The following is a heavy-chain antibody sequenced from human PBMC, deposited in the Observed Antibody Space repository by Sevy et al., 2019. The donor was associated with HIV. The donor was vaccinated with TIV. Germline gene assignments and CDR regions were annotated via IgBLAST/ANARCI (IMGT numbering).Heavy chain of an antibody. CDR1: GASINNYY. CDR2: IYYSRTT. V-gene: IGHV4-59*12. Sequence: SETLSLTCTVSGASINNYYWSWIRQPPGKGLEWIGYIYYSRTTMYSPSLKSRVTISADTSKNLFSLRLNFVTAADTAVYYCARCARLRDDNVWFDYWGQGTLVTVSS. D-gene: IGHD3-16*01. J-gene: IGHJ4*02. CDR3: ARCARLRDDNVWFDY.